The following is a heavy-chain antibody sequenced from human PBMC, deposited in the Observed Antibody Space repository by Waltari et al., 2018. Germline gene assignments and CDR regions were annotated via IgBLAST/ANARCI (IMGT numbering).Heavy chain of an antibody. CDR2: LKYDTGDS. CDR3: LRHSSRNDHGRKSGWFDP. Sequence: QAHLVQSGAGLRKHGAAVKVACTGSGYTSPTHVVRWGGLAPGQGLVWMGWLKYDTGDSGLAQKFQGRRTLTRDTSINTAFMELTDLRSEDTAVYYGLRHSSRNDHGRKSGWFDPWGQGTLVTVSS. CDR1: GYTSPTHV. V-gene: IGHV1-8*01. J-gene: IGHJ5*02. D-gene: IGHD1-1*01.